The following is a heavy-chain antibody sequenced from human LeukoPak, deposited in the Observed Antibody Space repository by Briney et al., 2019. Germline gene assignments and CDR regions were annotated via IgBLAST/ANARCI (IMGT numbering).Heavy chain of an antibody. CDR3: ATDYYDSSGPTGY. J-gene: IGHJ4*02. D-gene: IGHD3-22*01. CDR2: FDPEDGEA. Sequence: ASVKVSCKVSGYTRTELSMHWVRQAPGKGLEWMGGFDPEDGEAIYAQKFQGRVTMTEDTSTDTAYMELSSLRSEDTAVYYCATDYYDSSGPTGYWGQGTLVTVSS. V-gene: IGHV1-24*01. CDR1: GYTRTELS.